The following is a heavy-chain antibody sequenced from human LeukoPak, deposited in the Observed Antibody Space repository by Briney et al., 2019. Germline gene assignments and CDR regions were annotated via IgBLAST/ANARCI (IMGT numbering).Heavy chain of an antibody. V-gene: IGHV1-2*02. D-gene: IGHD3-9*01. CDR2: INPNSGGT. CDR3: ARVGVRYFDWLAY. Sequence: GASVKVSCKASGGTFSSYAISWVRQAPGQGLEWMGWINPNSGGTNYAQKFQGRVTMTRDTSISTAYMELSRLRSDDTAVYYCARVGVRYFDWLAYWGQGTLVTVSS. J-gene: IGHJ4*02. CDR1: GGTFSSYA.